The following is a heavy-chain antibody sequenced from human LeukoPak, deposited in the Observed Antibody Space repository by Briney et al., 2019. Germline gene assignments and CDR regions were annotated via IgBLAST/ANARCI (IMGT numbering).Heavy chain of an antibody. D-gene: IGHD3-22*01. CDR1: GFAFSSYS. V-gene: IGHV3-21*01. Sequence: GGSLRLSCAPSGFAFSSYSINWVRQAPGEGLEWVSSISSSSSYIYYADSVKGRFTISRDNPKNSLYLQMNSLRAEDTAVYYCARDRRGYYDSSGYYLDYWGQGTLVTVSS. J-gene: IGHJ4*02. CDR2: ISSSSSYI. CDR3: ARDRRGYYDSSGYYLDY.